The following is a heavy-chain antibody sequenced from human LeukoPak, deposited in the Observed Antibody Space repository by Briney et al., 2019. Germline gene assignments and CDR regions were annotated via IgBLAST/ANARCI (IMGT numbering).Heavy chain of an antibody. Sequence: GGSLRLSCAASGFTFSSYIMNWVRQAPGKGLEWVSSVSSSSSYIYYADSVKGRFTISRDNAKNSLYLQMNSLRAEDTAVYYCARDGNGDYYYYMDVWGKGTTVTVSS. CDR2: VSSSSSYI. CDR1: GFTFSSYI. J-gene: IGHJ6*03. V-gene: IGHV3-21*01. CDR3: ARDGNGDYYYYMDV. D-gene: IGHD4-23*01.